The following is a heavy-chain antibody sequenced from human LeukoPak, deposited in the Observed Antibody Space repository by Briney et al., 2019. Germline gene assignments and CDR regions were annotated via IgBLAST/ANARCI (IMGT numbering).Heavy chain of an antibody. D-gene: IGHD3-9*01. CDR2: INPDSGGT. J-gene: IGHJ4*02. Sequence: ASVKVSCKASGYTFTGYYMHWVRQAPGQGLEWMGWINPDSGGTNYAQKFQGWVTMTRDTSISTAYMELSRLRSDDTAVYYCARGPRNILTGYYTEDYFDYWGQGTLVTVSS. V-gene: IGHV1-2*04. CDR1: GYTFTGYY. CDR3: ARGPRNILTGYYTEDYFDY.